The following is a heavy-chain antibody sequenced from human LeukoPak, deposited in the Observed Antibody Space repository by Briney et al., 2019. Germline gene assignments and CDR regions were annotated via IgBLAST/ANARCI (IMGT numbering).Heavy chain of an antibody. CDR2: IIPILGIA. CDR3: ASGVYYDFWSGSFDY. Sequence: SVKVCCKASGGTFSSYTISWVRQAPGQGLEWMGRIIPILGIANYAQKFQGRVTITADKSTSTAYMELSSLRSEDTAVYYCASGVYYDFWSGSFDYWGQGTLVTVSS. CDR1: GGTFSSYT. J-gene: IGHJ4*02. V-gene: IGHV1-69*02. D-gene: IGHD3-3*01.